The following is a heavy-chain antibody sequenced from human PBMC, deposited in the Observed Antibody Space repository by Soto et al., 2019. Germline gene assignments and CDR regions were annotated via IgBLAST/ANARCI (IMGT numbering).Heavy chain of an antibody. Sequence: TSETLSLTCTVSGGSFSSSNYYWSWIRQHPGKGLEWIGYIYYSGTTYYNPSLKSRVTISLDTSKNQFSLKLSSVTAADTAVYYCARLTLGYCSGGSCYKFDSWGQGTLVTVSS. J-gene: IGHJ4*02. CDR2: IYYSGTT. V-gene: IGHV4-31*03. CDR1: GGSFSSSNYY. D-gene: IGHD2-15*01. CDR3: ARLTLGYCSGGSCYKFDS.